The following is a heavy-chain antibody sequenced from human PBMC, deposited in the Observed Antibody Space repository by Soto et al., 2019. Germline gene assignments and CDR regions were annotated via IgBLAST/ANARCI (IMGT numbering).Heavy chain of an antibody. D-gene: IGHD3-16*02. CDR2: IDGSGASP. Sequence: GGSLRLSCAASRFTFSNYAMNWVRQAPGKGLEWVSGIDGSGASPYYADSVKGRFTISRDNSKNTLYLQMNSLRAEDTAAYYCAPGGFGGVIVPFDYWGQGTLVTVSS. V-gene: IGHV3-23*01. CDR1: RFTFSNYA. J-gene: IGHJ4*02. CDR3: APGGFGGVIVPFDY.